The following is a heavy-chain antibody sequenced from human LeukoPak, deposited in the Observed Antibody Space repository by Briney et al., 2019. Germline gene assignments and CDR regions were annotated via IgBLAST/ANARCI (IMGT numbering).Heavy chain of an antibody. D-gene: IGHD3-22*01. J-gene: IGHJ4*02. V-gene: IGHV3-74*01. CDR2: INTDGSRT. Sequence: GGSLRLSCAASGFTFSSYWMHWVRQAPGKGLVWVARINTDGSRTNYADSVEGRFTISRDNSKNTLYLQMNSLRAEDTAVYYCAKARHYDSSGYFGGDDYWGQGTLVTVSS. CDR3: AKARHYDSSGYFGGDDY. CDR1: GFTFSSYW.